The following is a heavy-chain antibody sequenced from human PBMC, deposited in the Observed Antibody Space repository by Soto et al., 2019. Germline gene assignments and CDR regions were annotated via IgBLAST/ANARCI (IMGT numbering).Heavy chain of an antibody. J-gene: IGHJ4*02. CDR2: IIPIFGTA. CDR3: TRDDSSGYSRNYFDY. V-gene: IGHV1-69*01. Sequence: QVQLVQSGAEVKKPGSSVKVSCKASGGTFSSYAISWVRQAPGQGLEWMGGIIPIFGTANYAQKFQGRVTITADESTITAYMELSSLRSEDTAVYYCTRDDSSGYSRNYFDYWGQGTLVTVSS. D-gene: IGHD3-22*01. CDR1: GGTFSSYA.